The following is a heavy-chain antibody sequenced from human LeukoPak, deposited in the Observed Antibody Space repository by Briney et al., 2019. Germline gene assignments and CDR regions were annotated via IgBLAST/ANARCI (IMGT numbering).Heavy chain of an antibody. CDR1: GASMTSYY. Sequence: SETLSLTCAVSGASMTSYYWTWIRQPPGKGLEWVGYMYFGERNNYNPSLKSRATISIDTSKKQFSLNLKSVTAADTAVYYCARIPGDRPDDWGQGTLVTVS. D-gene: IGHD7-27*01. V-gene: IGHV4-59*01. CDR3: ARIPGDRPDD. J-gene: IGHJ4*02. CDR2: MYFGERN.